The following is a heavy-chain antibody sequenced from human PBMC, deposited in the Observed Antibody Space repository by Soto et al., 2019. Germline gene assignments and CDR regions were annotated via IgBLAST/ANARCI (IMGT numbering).Heavy chain of an antibody. CDR2: ISSSSSTI. Sequence: GGSLRLSCAASGFTFSSYSMNWVRQAPGKGLEWVSYISSSSSTIYYADSVKGRFTISRDNAKNSLYLQMNSLRAEDTAVYYCASYCSSTSCYFGAFDIWGQGTMVTVSS. V-gene: IGHV3-48*01. CDR3: ASYCSSTSCYFGAFDI. D-gene: IGHD2-2*01. CDR1: GFTFSSYS. J-gene: IGHJ3*02.